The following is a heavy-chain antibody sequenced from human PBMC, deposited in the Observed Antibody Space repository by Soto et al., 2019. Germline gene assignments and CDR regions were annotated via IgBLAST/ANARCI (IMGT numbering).Heavy chain of an antibody. Sequence: QLQLQESGSGLVKPSQTLSLTCAVSGGSISSGGYSWSWIRQPPGKVLEWIGYIYHSGSTYYNPSLKSRVTISVDRSKNQFSLKLSSVTAADTAVYYCARWQGSSGYYYPDAFDIWGQGTMVTVSS. CDR1: GGSISSGGYS. D-gene: IGHD3-22*01. CDR3: ARWQGSSGYYYPDAFDI. CDR2: IYHSGST. V-gene: IGHV4-30-2*01. J-gene: IGHJ3*02.